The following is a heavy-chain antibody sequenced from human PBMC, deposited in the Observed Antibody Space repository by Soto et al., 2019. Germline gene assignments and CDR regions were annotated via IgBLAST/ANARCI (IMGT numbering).Heavy chain of an antibody. CDR3: ANAHVMVVAGRTFDY. J-gene: IGHJ4*01. D-gene: IGHD6-19*01. CDR2: IYHGGST. Sequence: SETLSLTGTVSGYSISSGSYWGWIRQPPGKGPEGIASIYHGGSTCYNPSLKSRVTVEVDKSNNQFFLKLSSVTAADAAVSYCANAHVMVVAGRTFDYWGHGTLVTVSS. CDR1: GYSISSGSY. V-gene: IGHV4-38-2*02.